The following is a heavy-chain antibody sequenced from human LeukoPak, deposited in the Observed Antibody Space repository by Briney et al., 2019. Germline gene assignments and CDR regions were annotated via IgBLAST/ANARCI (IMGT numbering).Heavy chain of an antibody. CDR2: INPSGGTT. D-gene: IGHD2-2*01. V-gene: IGHV1-46*01. Sequence: ASVKVSCKASGYTFTSYYMHWVRQAPGQGLEWVGIINPSGGTTSSAQKFQGRVTMTRDTSTGTVYMELSSLRSEDTAVYYCARDPYCSSISCPAYFDYWGQGTLVTVSS. CDR1: GYTFTSYY. CDR3: ARDPYCSSISCPAYFDY. J-gene: IGHJ4*02.